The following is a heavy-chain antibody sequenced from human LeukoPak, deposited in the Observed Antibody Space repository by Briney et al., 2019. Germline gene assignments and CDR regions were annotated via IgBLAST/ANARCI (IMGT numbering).Heavy chain of an antibody. CDR1: GYTFTGYY. CDR3: AREISGSLYY. D-gene: IGHD3-22*01. CDR2: INPNRGGT. V-gene: IGHV1-2*02. J-gene: IGHJ4*02. Sequence: ASVTVSCKASGYTFTGYYMHWVRQAPGQGLEWMGWINPNRGGTNYAQKFQGRVTMTRDTSISTAYMELSSLRSDDTAVYYCAREISGSLYYWGQGTLVTVSS.